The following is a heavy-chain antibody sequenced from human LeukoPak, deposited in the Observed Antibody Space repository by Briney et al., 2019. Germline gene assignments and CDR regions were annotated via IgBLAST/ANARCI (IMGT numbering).Heavy chain of an antibody. V-gene: IGHV4-39*07. J-gene: IGHJ6*03. CDR1: GGSISSSSYY. D-gene: IGHD6-6*01. Sequence: PSETLSLTCTVSGGSISSSSYYWGWIRQPPGKGLVWIGSIYYSGSTYYNPSLKSRVTISVDTSKNQFSLKLSSVTAADTAVYYCARDFVEYSSSNYYYYMDVWGKGTTVTVSS. CDR3: ARDFVEYSSSNYYYYMDV. CDR2: IYYSGST.